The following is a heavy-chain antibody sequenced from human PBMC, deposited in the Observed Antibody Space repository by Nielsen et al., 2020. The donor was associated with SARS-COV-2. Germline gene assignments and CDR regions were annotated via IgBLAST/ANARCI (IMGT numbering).Heavy chain of an antibody. D-gene: IGHD3-10*01. CDR1: GFTFSSYA. V-gene: IGHV3-23*01. J-gene: IGHJ4*02. Sequence: GGSLTLSCASSGFTFSSYAMSWVRQAPGKGLEWVSSICGRSTSLYYADSVRGRFTISRDDSKNTLDLQMNSLRAEDTAVYYCAKIMYGDNWYGGPFDYWGQGTLVTVSS. CDR2: ICGRSTSL. CDR3: AKIMYGDNWYGGPFDY.